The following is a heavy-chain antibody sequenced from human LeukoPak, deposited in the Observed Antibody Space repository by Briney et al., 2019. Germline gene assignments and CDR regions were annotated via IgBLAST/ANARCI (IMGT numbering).Heavy chain of an antibody. V-gene: IGHV4-59*01. CDR3: ARGFWYFDL. Sequence: SETLSLTCTVSGGSISSYYWSWIRQPPGRGLEWIGYIYYSGSTHYNPPLKSRVTISVDTSKNQFALKLSAVTAADTAVYYCARGFWYFDLWGRGTLVTVSS. J-gene: IGHJ2*01. CDR2: IYYSGST. CDR1: GGSISSYY.